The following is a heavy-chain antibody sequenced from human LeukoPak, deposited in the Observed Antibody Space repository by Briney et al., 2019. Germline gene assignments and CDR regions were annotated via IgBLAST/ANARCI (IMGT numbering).Heavy chain of an antibody. V-gene: IGHV1-58*02. J-gene: IGHJ3*02. Sequence: SVKVSCKASGYTFTSYAMHWVRQAPGQRLEWIGWIVVGSGNTNYAQKFQERVTITRDMSTSTAYMELSSLRSEDTAVYYCAAPRTPDAFDIWGQGTMVTVSS. CDR3: AAPRTPDAFDI. CDR1: GYTFTSYA. CDR2: IVVGSGNT. D-gene: IGHD1-14*01.